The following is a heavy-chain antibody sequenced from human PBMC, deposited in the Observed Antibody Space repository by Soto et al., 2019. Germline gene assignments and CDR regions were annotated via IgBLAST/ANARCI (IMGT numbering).Heavy chain of an antibody. V-gene: IGHV3-49*03. CDR3: TRVRKSQLERLRYYYYGMDV. Sequence: GGSLRLSCTASGFTFGDYAMSWFRQAPGKGLEWVSFIRSKAYGGTTEYAASVKGRFTISRDDSKSIAYLQMNSLKTEDTAVYYCTRVRKSQLERLRYYYYGMDVWGQGTTVTVSS. CDR2: IRSKAYGGTT. CDR1: GFTFGDYA. J-gene: IGHJ6*02. D-gene: IGHD1-1*01.